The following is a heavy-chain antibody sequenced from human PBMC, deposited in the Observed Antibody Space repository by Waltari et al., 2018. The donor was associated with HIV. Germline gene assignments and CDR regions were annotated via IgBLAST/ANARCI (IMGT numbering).Heavy chain of an antibody. V-gene: IGHV4-59*08. CDR3: ARHPCSSTTCYKFDP. CDR2: IYYSGSP. J-gene: IGHJ5*02. Sequence: QVQLQESGPGLVKPSETLSLTCTVSGGSISSYYWSWIRQPPGKGLEWIGYIYYSGSPNYNPSLKSRVTISVDTSKNQFSLKLTSVTAADTAVYYCARHPCSSTTCYKFDPWGQGTLVTVSS. D-gene: IGHD2-2*02. CDR1: GGSISSYY.